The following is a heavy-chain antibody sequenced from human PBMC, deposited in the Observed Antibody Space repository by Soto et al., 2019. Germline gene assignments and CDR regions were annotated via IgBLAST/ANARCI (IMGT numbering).Heavy chain of an antibody. CDR2: ISSSSSTI. CDR3: ARDLLRAVDY. CDR1: GFTFSSYS. D-gene: IGHD6-19*01. Sequence: PGGSLRLSCAASGFTFSSYSMNWVRQAPGKGLEWVSYISSSSSTIYYADSVKGRFTISRDNSKNTLYLQMNSLRAEDTAVYYCARDLLRAVDYWGQGTLVTVSS. J-gene: IGHJ4*02. V-gene: IGHV3-48*01.